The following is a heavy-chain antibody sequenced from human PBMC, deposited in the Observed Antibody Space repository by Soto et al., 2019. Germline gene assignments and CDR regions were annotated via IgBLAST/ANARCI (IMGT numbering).Heavy chain of an antibody. J-gene: IGHJ4*02. Sequence: QLQLQESGPGLVKPSETLSLTCTVSGGSISSSSYYWGWIRQPPGKGLEWIGSLYSGGSTYYNPSLKSRVTISVDTSKNQFSLKLSSVTAADTAVYYCASRVYGAPLWGQGTLVTVSS. CDR2: LYSGGST. CDR3: ASRVYGAPL. CDR1: GGSISSSSYY. D-gene: IGHD3-10*01. V-gene: IGHV4-39*01.